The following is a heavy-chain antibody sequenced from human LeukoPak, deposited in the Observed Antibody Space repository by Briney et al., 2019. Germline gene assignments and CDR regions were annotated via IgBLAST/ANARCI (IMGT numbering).Heavy chain of an antibody. CDR2: IIPIFGTA. J-gene: IGHJ6*02. V-gene: IGHV1-69*13. CDR3: ARDRRYSYDYYYYGMDV. D-gene: IGHD5-18*01. CDR1: GGTFSSYA. Sequence: ASVKVSCKASGGTFSSYAISWVRQAPGQGLEWMGGIIPIFGTANYAQKFQGRVTITADESTSTAYMELSSLRSEDTAVYYCARDRRYSYDYYYYGMDVWGQGTTVTVSS.